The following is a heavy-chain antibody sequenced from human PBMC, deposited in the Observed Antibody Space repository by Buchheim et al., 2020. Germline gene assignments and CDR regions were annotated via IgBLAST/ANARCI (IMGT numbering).Heavy chain of an antibody. V-gene: IGHV3-48*01. CDR1: GFTFSSYA. CDR3: ARDGDGDYGGNWAFDY. Sequence: EIQLVESGGDLVQPGGSLRLSCAASGFTFSSYAMNWVRQGPGKGLEWIAYISSSTTTIYYADSVEGRFTVSRDNSKNTLDLQMNSLRAEDTAVYYCARDGDGDYGGNWAFDYWGQGTL. J-gene: IGHJ4*02. CDR2: ISSSTTTI. D-gene: IGHD4-23*01.